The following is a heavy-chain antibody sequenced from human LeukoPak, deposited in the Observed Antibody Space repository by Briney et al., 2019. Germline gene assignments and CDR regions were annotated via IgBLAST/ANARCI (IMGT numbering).Heavy chain of an antibody. CDR2: IYYSGST. CDR1: GGSFSSYY. CDR3: ARAGYSGSDFSV. V-gene: IGHV4-59*01. D-gene: IGHD5-12*01. J-gene: IGHJ6*04. Sequence: SETLSLTCTLSGGSFSSYYWSWIRQPPGKGLEWVGYIYYSGSTNYNPSLKSRVTISVDTSKNQFSLKLSSVTATDTAVYYCARAGYSGSDFSVWGKGSTVTVSS.